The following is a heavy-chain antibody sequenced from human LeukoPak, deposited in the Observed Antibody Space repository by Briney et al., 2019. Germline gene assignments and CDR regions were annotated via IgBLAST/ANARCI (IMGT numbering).Heavy chain of an antibody. CDR2: INTSGGST. J-gene: IGHJ4*02. D-gene: IGHD3-10*01. V-gene: IGHV1-46*01. Sequence: ASVKVSCKASGGTFRSYAISWVRQAPGQGLEWMGIINTSGGSTSYAQKFQGRVTMTRDTSTSTVYMELSSLRSEDTAVYYCARSLLWFGELGYWGQGTLVTVSS. CDR1: GGTFRSYA. CDR3: ARSLLWFGELGY.